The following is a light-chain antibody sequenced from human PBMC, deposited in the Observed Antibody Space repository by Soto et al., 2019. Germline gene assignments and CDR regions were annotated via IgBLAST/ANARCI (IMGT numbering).Light chain of an antibody. CDR2: RAS. V-gene: IGKV3-15*01. CDR3: QQYHNLWT. Sequence: EIEITQSPATLSLAPGERVTLSCRASESVSTNLAWYQQKAGQAPRLLIYRASTRATGTPARFSGSGSGTEFTLTITSLQSEDFALYYCQQYHNLWTFGQGTKVDIK. J-gene: IGKJ1*01. CDR1: ESVSTN.